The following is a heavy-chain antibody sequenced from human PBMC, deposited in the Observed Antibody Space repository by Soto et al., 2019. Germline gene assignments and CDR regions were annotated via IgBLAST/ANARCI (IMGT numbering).Heavy chain of an antibody. CDR1: GGSLSSGSYF. CDR2: IYYSGGT. V-gene: IGHV4-61*01. CDR3: ARVKGQWLVLDY. D-gene: IGHD6-19*01. J-gene: IGHJ4*02. Sequence: PSETLSLTCTVSGGSLSSGSYFWSWIRQPPGKGLEWIGYIYYSGGTNYNPSLKSRVTISVDTSKNQFSLKLSSVTAADTAVYYCARVKGQWLVLDYWGQGTLVTVSS.